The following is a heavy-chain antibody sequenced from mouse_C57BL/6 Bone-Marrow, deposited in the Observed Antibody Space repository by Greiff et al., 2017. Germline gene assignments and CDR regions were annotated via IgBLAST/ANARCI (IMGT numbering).Heavy chain of an antibody. D-gene: IGHD2-3*01. J-gene: IGHJ1*03. V-gene: IGHV1-50*01. Sequence: QVQLQQPGAELVKPGASVKLSCKASGYNFTSYWMQWVKQRPGQGLEWIGEIDPSDSYTNYNQKFKGKATLTVDTSSSTAYMQLSSLTSEDSAVYYCARWGDGYYWYFDVWGTGTTVTVSS. CDR2: IDPSDSYT. CDR1: GYNFTSYW. CDR3: ARWGDGYYWYFDV.